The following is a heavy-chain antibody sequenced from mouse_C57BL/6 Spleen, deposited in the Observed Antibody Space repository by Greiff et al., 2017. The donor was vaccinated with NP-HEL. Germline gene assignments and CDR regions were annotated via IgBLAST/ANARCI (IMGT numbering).Heavy chain of an antibody. CDR1: GYSFTGYY. CDR3: ARYDFSV. CDR2: INPSTGGT. D-gene: IGHD2-4*01. J-gene: IGHJ1*03. Sequence: VHVKQSGPELVKPGASVKISCKASGYSFTGYYMNWVKQSPEKSLEWIGEINPSTGGTTYNQKFKAKATLTVDKSSSTAYMQLKSLTSEDSAVYYCARYDFSVWGTGTTVTVSS. V-gene: IGHV1-42*01.